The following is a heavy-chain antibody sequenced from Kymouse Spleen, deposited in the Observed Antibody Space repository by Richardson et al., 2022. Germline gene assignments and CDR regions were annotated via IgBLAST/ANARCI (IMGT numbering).Heavy chain of an antibody. CDR2: IYYSGST. V-gene: IGHV4-61*01. D-gene: IGHD1-7*01. J-gene: IGHJ5*02. CDR1: GGSVSSGSYY. CDR3: AREGGTTYNWFDP. Sequence: QVQLQESGPGLVKPSETLSLTCTVSGGSVSSGSYYWSWIRQPPGKGLEWIGYIYYSGSTNYNPSLKSRVTISVDTSKNQFSLKLSSVTAADTAVYYCAREGGTTYNWFDPWGQGTLVTVSS.